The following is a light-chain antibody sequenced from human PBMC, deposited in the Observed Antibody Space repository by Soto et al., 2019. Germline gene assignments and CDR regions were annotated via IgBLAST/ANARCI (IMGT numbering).Light chain of an antibody. V-gene: IGLV2-14*03. Sequence: QSALTQPASVSGSPGQSITISCTGTSSDVGGYNYVSWYQHHPGKAPKLMIYDVTNRPSGVSYRFSGSKSGNTASLTISGLQAEDEADYYCGSYTTTTTLVFGGGTKLTVL. CDR2: DVT. CDR1: SSDVGGYNY. J-gene: IGLJ2*01. CDR3: GSYTTTTTLV.